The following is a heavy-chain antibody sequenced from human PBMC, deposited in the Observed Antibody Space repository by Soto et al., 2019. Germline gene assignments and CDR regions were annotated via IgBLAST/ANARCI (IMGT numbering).Heavy chain of an antibody. CDR1: GGSISSYY. V-gene: IGHV4-59*01. Sequence: QVQLQESGPGLVKPSETLSLTCTVSGGSISSYYWSWIRQPPGKGLEWIGYIYYSGSTHYNPSLKSRVTISVDTSKSPYSLKVRSVTAADTAGYYCARRDPLLGIGEKVYYGMDVWGQGTTVTVSS. CDR2: IYYSGST. CDR3: ARRDPLLGIGEKVYYGMDV. D-gene: IGHD3-10*01. J-gene: IGHJ6*02.